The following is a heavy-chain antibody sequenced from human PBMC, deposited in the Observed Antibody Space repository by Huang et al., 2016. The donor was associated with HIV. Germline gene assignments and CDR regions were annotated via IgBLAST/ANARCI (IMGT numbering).Heavy chain of an antibody. CDR3: ARDPRIQSWLNFFDY. CDR2: INSDGSST. J-gene: IGHJ4*02. D-gene: IGHD3-22*01. V-gene: IGHV3-74*01. CDR1: GFSISSYW. Sequence: EVQLVESGGGLVQPGGSLRLSCAASGFSISSYWMPWVRQAPGKGRVWVSRINSDGSSTSYADSVKGRFTISRDNAKNTLYLQMNSLRAEDTAVYYCARDPRIQSWLNFFDYWGQGTLVSVSS.